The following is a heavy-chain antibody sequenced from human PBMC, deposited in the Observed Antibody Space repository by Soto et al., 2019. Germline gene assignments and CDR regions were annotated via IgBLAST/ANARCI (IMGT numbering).Heavy chain of an antibody. CDR2: ISAYNGNT. Sequence: ASVKVSCKASGYTFTSYGISWVRQAPGQGLEWMGWISAYNGNTNYAQKLQGRVTMTTDTSTSTAYMELRSLRSDDTAVYYCACDYCSLGRGEFDFWGQGTLVTVSS. D-gene: IGHD2-15*01. CDR3: ACDYCSLGRGEFDF. V-gene: IGHV1-18*04. CDR1: GYTFTSYG. J-gene: IGHJ5*01.